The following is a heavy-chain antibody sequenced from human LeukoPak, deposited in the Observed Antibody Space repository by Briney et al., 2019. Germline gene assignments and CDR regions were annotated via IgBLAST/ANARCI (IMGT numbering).Heavy chain of an antibody. CDR2: VEDTGST. Sequence: SETLSLTCTVSGGSINNYYWSWSRQPPGKGLEWIGYVEDTGSTKYNPSLESRVTISLDTSKTQFSLKLTSVTAADTAVYYCARDGHCNGGGCWNAFDIWGQGTMVTVSS. J-gene: IGHJ3*02. CDR1: GGSINNYY. V-gene: IGHV4-59*01. D-gene: IGHD2-15*01. CDR3: ARDGHCNGGGCWNAFDI.